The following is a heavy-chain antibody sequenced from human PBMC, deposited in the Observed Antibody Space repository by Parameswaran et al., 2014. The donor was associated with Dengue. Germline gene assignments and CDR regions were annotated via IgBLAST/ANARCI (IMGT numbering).Heavy chain of an antibody. Sequence: RWIRQPPGKGLEWVSAISGSGGSTYYADSVKGRFTISRDNSKNTLYLQMNSLRAEDTAVYYCAKDRWQRSSGYYPLGYWGQGTLVTVSS. J-gene: IGHJ4*02. V-gene: IGHV3-23*01. CDR2: ISGSGGST. CDR3: AKDRWQRSSGYYPLGY. D-gene: IGHD3-22*01.